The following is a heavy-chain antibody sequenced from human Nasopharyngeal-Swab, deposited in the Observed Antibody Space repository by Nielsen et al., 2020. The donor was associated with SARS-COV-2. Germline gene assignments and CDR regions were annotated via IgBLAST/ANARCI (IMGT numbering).Heavy chain of an antibody. J-gene: IGHJ4*02. CDR2: IDWDDDK. Sequence: SGPTLVKPTQTLTLTCTFSGFSLSTSGMCVSWIRQPPGKALEWLARIDWDDDKYYSTSLKTRLTTSKDTSKNQVVLTMTNMDPVDTATYYCARIHYDILTGYYSGEDYWGQGTLVTVSS. D-gene: IGHD3-9*01. CDR3: ARIHYDILTGYYSGEDY. V-gene: IGHV2-70*11. CDR1: GFSLSTSGMC.